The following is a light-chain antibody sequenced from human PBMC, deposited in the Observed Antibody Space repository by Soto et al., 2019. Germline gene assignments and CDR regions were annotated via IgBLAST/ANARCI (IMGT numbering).Light chain of an antibody. CDR1: HAISSN. Sequence: ETVMTQSPATLSVSPGERVTLSCRASHAISSNVAWHQQKPCQAPRLLIYDASTRATGIPARFSGSGSTTEFTLTITSLQSEDFAVYYCQPYDNWPRTVGPVTQVEIK. J-gene: IGKJ4*02. V-gene: IGKV3-15*01. CDR2: DAS. CDR3: QPYDNWPRT.